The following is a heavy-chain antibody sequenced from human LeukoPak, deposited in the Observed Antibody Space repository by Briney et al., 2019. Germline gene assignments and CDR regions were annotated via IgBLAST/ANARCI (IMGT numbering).Heavy chain of an antibody. CDR2: IYTNGST. J-gene: IGHJ5*02. Sequence: SETLSLTCTVSGGSISSYYWSWIRQPAGKGLEWIGRIYTNGSTNYNPSLKSRVTMSVDTSKNQFSLKLSSVTAADTAVYYCARDVIHSYALPDWFDPWGQGTLVTVSS. V-gene: IGHV4-4*07. CDR3: ARDVIHSYALPDWFDP. CDR1: GGSISSYY. D-gene: IGHD5-18*01.